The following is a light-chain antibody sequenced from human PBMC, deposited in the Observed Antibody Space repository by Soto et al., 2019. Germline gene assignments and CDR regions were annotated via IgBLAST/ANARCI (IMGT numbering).Light chain of an antibody. CDR1: NSDVGSYNL. Sequence: QSALTQPASVSGSPGQSITISCTGTNSDVGSYNLVSWYLQHPGKAPKLIIYEGSKRLSGVSNRFSGSKSGNTASLTISGLQADDEADYYCCSYAGTTTWVFGGGTKVTVL. J-gene: IGLJ3*02. V-gene: IGLV2-23*01. CDR3: CSYAGTTTWV. CDR2: EGS.